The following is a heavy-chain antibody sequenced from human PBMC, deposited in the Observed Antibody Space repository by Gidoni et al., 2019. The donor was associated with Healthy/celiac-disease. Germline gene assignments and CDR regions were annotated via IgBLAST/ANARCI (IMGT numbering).Heavy chain of an antibody. CDR1: GGSISSYY. J-gene: IGHJ5*02. CDR2: IYYSGST. Sequence: QVQLQESGPGLVKPSETLSLTCTVSGGSISSYYWSWIRQPPGKGLEWIGYIYYSGSTNYNPSLKSRVTISVDTSKNQFSLKLSSVTAADTAVYYCARQIVVPAAISWFDPWGQGTLVTVSS. D-gene: IGHD2-2*01. CDR3: ARQIVVPAAISWFDP. V-gene: IGHV4-59*08.